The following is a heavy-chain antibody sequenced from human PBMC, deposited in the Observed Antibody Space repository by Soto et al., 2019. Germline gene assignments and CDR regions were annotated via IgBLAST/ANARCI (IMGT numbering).Heavy chain of an antibody. CDR2: IIPILGIA. CDR3: AGCYCCGGGCKGGYYYYYMDV. D-gene: IGHD2-15*01. J-gene: IGHJ6*03. V-gene: IGHV1-69*02. Sequence: GASVKVSCKASGGTFSSYTISWVRQAPGQGLEWMGRIIPILGIANYAQKFQGRVTITADKSTSTAYMELSSLRSEDTAVYYCAGCYCCGGGCKGGYYYYYMDVWGKGTTVTVSS. CDR1: GGTFSSYT.